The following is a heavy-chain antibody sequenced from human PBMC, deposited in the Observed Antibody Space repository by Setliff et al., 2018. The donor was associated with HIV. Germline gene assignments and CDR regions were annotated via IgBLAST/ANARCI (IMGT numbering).Heavy chain of an antibody. J-gene: IGHJ3*02. D-gene: IGHD3-22*01. Sequence: SETLSLTCTVSGGSINDFYWSWIWQPAGKGLEWIGRIYSSGTTYYNPSLKSRISMSIDTSKNEFSLKLSSVTAADTAVYYCARDHLGTMIVVADDAFDIWGQGTMVTVSS. CDR1: GGSINDFY. V-gene: IGHV4-4*07. CDR3: ARDHLGTMIVVADDAFDI. CDR2: IYSSGTT.